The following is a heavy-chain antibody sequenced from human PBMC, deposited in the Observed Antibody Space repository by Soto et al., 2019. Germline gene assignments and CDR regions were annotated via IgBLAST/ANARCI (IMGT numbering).Heavy chain of an antibody. V-gene: IGHV3-21*01. D-gene: IGHD4-4*01. CDR3: ARDHDYSPNLGY. Sequence: GGSLRLSCAASGFTFSSYSMNWVRQAPGKGLEWVSSISSSSSYIYYADSVKGRFTISRDNAKNSLYLQMNSLRAEDTAVYYCARDHDYSPNLGYWGQGTLVTVSS. CDR2: ISSSSSYI. CDR1: GFTFSSYS. J-gene: IGHJ4*02.